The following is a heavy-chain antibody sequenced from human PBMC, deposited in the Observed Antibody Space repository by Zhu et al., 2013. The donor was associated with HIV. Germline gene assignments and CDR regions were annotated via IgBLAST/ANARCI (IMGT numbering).Heavy chain of an antibody. J-gene: IGHJ3*02. CDR3: AKRYCSTTSCYARDAFDI. V-gene: IGHV3-7*01. CDR2: IKQDGSEK. D-gene: IGHD2-2*01. Sequence: EVQLVESGGGLVQPGGSLRLSCAASGFTISNFWMNWVRQAPGKGLEWVAYIKQDGSEKDYVDSAKGRFTISRDNAKNSLYLQMNSLRAEDTAVYYCAKRYCSTTSCYARDAFDIWGPGDNGHRLF. CDR1: GFTISNFW.